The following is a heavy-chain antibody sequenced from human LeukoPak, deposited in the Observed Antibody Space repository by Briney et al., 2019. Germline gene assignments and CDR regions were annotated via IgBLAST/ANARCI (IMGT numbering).Heavy chain of an antibody. D-gene: IGHD6-6*01. CDR1: GGSISSGSYY. CDR3: ARDLSSSSFDY. CDR2: IHTSGST. V-gene: IGHV4-61*02. J-gene: IGHJ4*02. Sequence: SETLSLTCTVSGGSISSGSYYWSWIRQPAGKGLEWIGRIHTSGSTNYNPSLKSRVTISVDTSKNQFSLKLSSVTAADTAVYYCARDLSSSSFDYWGQGTLVTVSS.